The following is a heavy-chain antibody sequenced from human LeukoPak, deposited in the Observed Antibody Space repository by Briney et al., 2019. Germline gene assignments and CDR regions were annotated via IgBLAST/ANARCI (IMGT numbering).Heavy chain of an antibody. CDR2: IIPIFGTA. Sequence: GASVKVSCKASGGTFSSYAISWVRQAPGQGLEWMGGIIPIFGTANYAQKFQGRVTITADESTSTAYMELSSLRSEDTAVYYCAREQGGDLGYCSGGSCHRGSGMDVWGKGTTVTVSS. J-gene: IGHJ6*04. CDR3: AREQGGDLGYCSGGSCHRGSGMDV. CDR1: GGTFSSYA. V-gene: IGHV1-69*13. D-gene: IGHD2-15*01.